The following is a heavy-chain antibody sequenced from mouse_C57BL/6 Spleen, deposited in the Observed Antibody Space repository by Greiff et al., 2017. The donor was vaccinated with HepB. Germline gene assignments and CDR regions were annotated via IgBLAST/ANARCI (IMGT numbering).Heavy chain of an antibody. Sequence: EVKLMESEGGLVQPGSSMKLSCTASGFTFSDYYMAWVRQVPEKGLEWVANINYDGSSTYYLDSLKSRFIISRDNAKNILYLQMSSLKSEDTATYYCARDKDHFDYWGQGTTLTVSS. CDR3: ARDKDHFDY. J-gene: IGHJ2*01. CDR2: INYDGSST. V-gene: IGHV5-16*01. CDR1: GFTFSDYY.